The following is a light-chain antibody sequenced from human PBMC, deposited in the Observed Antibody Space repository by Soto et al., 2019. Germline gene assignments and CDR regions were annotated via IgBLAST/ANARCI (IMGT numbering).Light chain of an antibody. V-gene: IGLV2-14*01. CDR1: SSDVGGYNY. CDR3: SSYTSSSTLP. Sequence: QSALTQPASVSGSPGQSITISCTGTSSDVGGYNYVSWYQQHPGKAPKLMIYEVSNRPSGVSNRFSGSKSGNTASLTISGLQAEDEADYYCSSYTSSSTLPFGTGTE. J-gene: IGLJ1*01. CDR2: EVS.